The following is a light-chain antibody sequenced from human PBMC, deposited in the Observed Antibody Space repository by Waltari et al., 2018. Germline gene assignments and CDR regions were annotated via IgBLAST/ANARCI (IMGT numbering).Light chain of an antibody. CDR1: QSVLYSSNNKNY. J-gene: IGKJ1*01. Sequence: DIVMTQSPDSLAVSLGERATINCKSSQSVLYSSNNKNYLALYQQKPGQPPKLLIYWASTRESGVPDRFSGSGSVTDFTLTISSLQAEDVAVYYCQQYYSTPPTFGQGTKVEIK. CDR2: WAS. V-gene: IGKV4-1*01. CDR3: QQYYSTPPT.